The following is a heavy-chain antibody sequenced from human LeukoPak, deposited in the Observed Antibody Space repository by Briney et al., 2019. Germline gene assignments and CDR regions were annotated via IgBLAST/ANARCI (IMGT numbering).Heavy chain of an antibody. V-gene: IGHV3-53*01. D-gene: IGHD3-10*01. CDR3: ARGGSWLWFGELSTTPDAFDI. CDR1: GFTVSSNY. CDR2: IYSGGST. J-gene: IGHJ3*02. Sequence: GGSLRPSCAASGFTVSSNYTSWVRQAPGKGLEWVSVIYSGGSTYYADSVKGRFTISRDNSKNTLYLQMNSLRAEDTAVYYCARGGSWLWFGELSTTPDAFDIWGQGTMVTVSS.